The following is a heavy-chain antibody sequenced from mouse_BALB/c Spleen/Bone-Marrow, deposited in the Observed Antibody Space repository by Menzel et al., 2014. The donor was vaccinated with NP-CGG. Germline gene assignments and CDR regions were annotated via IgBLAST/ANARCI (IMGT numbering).Heavy chain of an antibody. Sequence: VQLQQSGAELVKPGASVKSSCTASGFNIKDTYMHWVKRRPEQGLEWIGRIDPANGNTKYDPKFQGKATITADTSSNTAYLQLSSLTSEDTAVYYCARRAARATGFAYWGQGTLVTVSA. J-gene: IGHJ3*01. CDR2: IDPANGNT. D-gene: IGHD3-1*01. CDR1: GFNIKDTY. V-gene: IGHV14-3*02. CDR3: ARRAARATGFAY.